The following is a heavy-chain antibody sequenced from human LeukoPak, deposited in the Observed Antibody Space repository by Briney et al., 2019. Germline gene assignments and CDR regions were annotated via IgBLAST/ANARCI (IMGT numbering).Heavy chain of an antibody. J-gene: IGHJ4*02. V-gene: IGHV4-59*01. CDR2: IYYSGST. CDR1: GGSISSYY. Sequence: SETLSLTCTVSGGSISSYYWCWIRQPPGKGLEWIGSIYYSGSTNYNPSLKRRVTISLDTSKNQFSLKLSSVTAADTAVYYCARDLGELHNYWGQGTLVTVSS. CDR3: ARDLGELHNY. D-gene: IGHD1-26*01.